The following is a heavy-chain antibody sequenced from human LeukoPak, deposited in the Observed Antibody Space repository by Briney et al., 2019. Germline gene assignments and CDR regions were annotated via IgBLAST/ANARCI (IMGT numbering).Heavy chain of an antibody. J-gene: IGHJ4*02. Sequence: ASVKVSCKVSGYTLTELSMHWVRQAPGKGLEWMGGFDPEDGETIYAQKFQGRVTMTEDTSTDTAYMELSSLRSEDTAVYYCATPYGYYYGSGSLYHFDYWGQGTLVTVSS. CDR3: ATPYGYYYGSGSLYHFDY. D-gene: IGHD3-10*01. CDR1: GYTLTELS. CDR2: FDPEDGET. V-gene: IGHV1-24*01.